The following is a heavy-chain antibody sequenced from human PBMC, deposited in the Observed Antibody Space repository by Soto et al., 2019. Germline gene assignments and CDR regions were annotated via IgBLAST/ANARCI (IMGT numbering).Heavy chain of an antibody. CDR2: IYPGDSDT. J-gene: IGHJ4*02. Sequence: GESPKTHCQGSGYSFTSYWIGWVRQMPGKGLEWMGIIYPGDSDTRYRPSFQGQVTISADKSISTAYLQWSSLKASDTAMYYCARRGLTYYGSGSTHWGQGTLVTVSS. CDR1: GYSFTSYW. D-gene: IGHD3-10*01. CDR3: ARRGLTYYGSGSTH. V-gene: IGHV5-51*01.